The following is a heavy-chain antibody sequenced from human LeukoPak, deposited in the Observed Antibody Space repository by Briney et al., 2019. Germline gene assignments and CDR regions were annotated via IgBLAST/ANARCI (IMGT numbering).Heavy chain of an antibody. J-gene: IGHJ5*02. CDR1: GGTFSSYA. D-gene: IGHD6-19*01. Sequence: SVKVSCTASGGTFSSYAISWVRQAPGQGLEWMGGIIPIFGTANYAQKLQGRVTITTDESTRTAYLELSSLRSEDTAVYYCARDWSQWLVGRIAYLNWFDPWGQGTLVTVSS. V-gene: IGHV1-69*05. CDR3: ARDWSQWLVGRIAYLNWFDP. CDR2: IIPIFGTA.